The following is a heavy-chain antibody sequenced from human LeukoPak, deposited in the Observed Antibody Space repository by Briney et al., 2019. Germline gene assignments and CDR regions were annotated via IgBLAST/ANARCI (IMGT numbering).Heavy chain of an antibody. CDR1: GFTFSDYA. Sequence: PGGSLRLSCAASGFTFSDYAMTWVRQDPGKGLEWISTISGSGGSTYYADSVKGRFTISRDNSKNTLYLQVDSLRADDTAVYFCAKGLEKYFYDSSGYSDAFDIWGQGTLVSVSS. V-gene: IGHV3-23*01. J-gene: IGHJ3*02. CDR3: AKGLEKYFYDSSGYSDAFDI. CDR2: ISGSGGST. D-gene: IGHD3-22*01.